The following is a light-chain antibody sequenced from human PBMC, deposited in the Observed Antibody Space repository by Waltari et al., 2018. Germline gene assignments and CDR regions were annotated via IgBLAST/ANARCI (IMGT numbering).Light chain of an antibody. CDR3: CSSVGSSSFVV. J-gene: IGLJ2*01. CDR1: SSDIGRYDL. Sequence: QSALTQPASVSGSPGQSITISCTGTSSDIGRYDLVSWYQKHPGKAPKLIISQVSNRPTGLSDRSSCSKSSNTASLTISGLQAEDEADYSCCSSVGSSSFVVFGGGTKLTVL. CDR2: QVS. V-gene: IGLV2-23*02.